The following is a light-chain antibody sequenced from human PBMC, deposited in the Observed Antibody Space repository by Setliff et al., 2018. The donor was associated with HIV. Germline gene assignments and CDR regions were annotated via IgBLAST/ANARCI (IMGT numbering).Light chain of an antibody. CDR2: DVT. J-gene: IGLJ3*02. CDR1: TSDVGGFTY. CDR3: SSYTTNTDV. V-gene: IGLV2-14*03. Sequence: QSALTQPASVSGSPGQSITISCTAATSDVGGFTYVSWYQQHPGKVPKLMIYDVTHRPSGVSNRFSGSKSGNTASLTISGLQAEDEADYYCSSYTTNTDVFGGGTK.